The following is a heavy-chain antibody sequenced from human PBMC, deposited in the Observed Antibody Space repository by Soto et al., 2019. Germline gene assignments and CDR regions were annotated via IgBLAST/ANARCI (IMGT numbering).Heavy chain of an antibody. Sequence: SETLSLTCTVSGGSLSSGDYYWSWIRQPPGKGLEWIGYIYYSGSTYYNPSLKSRVTISVDTSKNQFSLKLSSVTAADTAVYYCARAAGSGSYYGYYYGMDVWGQGTTDTVSS. CDR2: IYYSGST. CDR1: GGSLSSGDYY. D-gene: IGHD3-10*01. V-gene: IGHV4-30-4*01. J-gene: IGHJ6*02. CDR3: ARAAGSGSYYGYYYGMDV.